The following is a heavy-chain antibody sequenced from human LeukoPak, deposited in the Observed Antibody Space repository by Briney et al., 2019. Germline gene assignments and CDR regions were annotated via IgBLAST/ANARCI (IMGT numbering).Heavy chain of an antibody. CDR1: GFTFSGHW. J-gene: IGHJ4*02. CDR2: INHDGSST. CDR3: VRIHCSGGSCPDY. V-gene: IGHV3-74*01. D-gene: IGHD2-15*01. Sequence: GGSLRLSCAASGFTFSGHWMHWVRQAPGKGLVWVSRINHDGSSTIYADSVKGRFTISRDNAKNTLYLQMNSLRAEDTAVYYCVRIHCSGGSCPDYWGQGTLVTVSS.